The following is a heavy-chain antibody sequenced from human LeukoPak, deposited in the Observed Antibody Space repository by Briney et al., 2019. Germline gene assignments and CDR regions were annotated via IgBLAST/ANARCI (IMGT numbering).Heavy chain of an antibody. J-gene: IGHJ5*02. CDR3: ARDPKNYYDSSGYYA. CDR2: IYYSGST. V-gene: IGHV4-31*11. D-gene: IGHD3-22*01. Sequence: RASETLSLTCAVSGDSITNDIWWSWVRQSPGKGLEWIGYIYYSGSTYYNPSLKSRVTISVDTSKNQFSLKLSSVTAADTAVYYCARDPKNYYDSSGYYAWGQGTLVTVSS. CDR1: GDSITNDIW.